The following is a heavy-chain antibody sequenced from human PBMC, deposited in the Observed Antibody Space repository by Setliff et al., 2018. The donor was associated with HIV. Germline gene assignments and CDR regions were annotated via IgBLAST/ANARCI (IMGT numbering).Heavy chain of an antibody. CDR2: IYYSGST. CDR1: GGSISSGGYY. CDR3: ARGYPVSYYYYMDV. Sequence: SETLSLTCTVSGGSISSGGYYWSWIRQQPGKGLEWIGYIYYSGSTYYNPSLKSRVTISVDTSKNQFSLKLSSVIAADTAVYYCARGYPVSYYYYMDVWGKGTTVTVSS. V-gene: IGHV4-31*03. D-gene: IGHD3-16*02. J-gene: IGHJ6*03.